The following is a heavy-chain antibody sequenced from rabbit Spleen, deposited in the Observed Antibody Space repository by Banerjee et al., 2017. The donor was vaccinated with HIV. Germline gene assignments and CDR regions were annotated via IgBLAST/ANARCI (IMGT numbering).Heavy chain of an antibody. Sequence: QSLEESGGDLVKPGASLTLTCTASGVSFSLSSYMCWVRQAPGKGLEWIACIASGNSGYNYYATWATGRFTISKTSSTTVTLQMTSLTAADTATYFCARDTGTSFSTYGMDLWGQGTLVTVS. V-gene: IGHV1S40*01. CDR2: IASGNSGYN. CDR3: ARDTGTSFSTYGMDL. CDR1: GVSFSLSSY. D-gene: IGHD8-1*01. J-gene: IGHJ6*01.